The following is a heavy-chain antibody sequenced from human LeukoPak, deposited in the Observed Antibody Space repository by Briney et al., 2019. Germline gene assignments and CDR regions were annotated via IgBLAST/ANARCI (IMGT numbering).Heavy chain of an antibody. V-gene: IGHV1-46*01. Sequence: GASVKVSCKASGYTFTSYYMHWVRQAPGQGLEWMGILNPSGGSTSYAQKFQGRVTMTRDTSTSTVYMELSSLRSEDTAVYYCARDESRGYCSSTSCYADYWGQGTLVTVSS. J-gene: IGHJ4*02. D-gene: IGHD2-2*01. CDR1: GYTFTSYY. CDR2: LNPSGGST. CDR3: ARDESRGYCSSTSCYADY.